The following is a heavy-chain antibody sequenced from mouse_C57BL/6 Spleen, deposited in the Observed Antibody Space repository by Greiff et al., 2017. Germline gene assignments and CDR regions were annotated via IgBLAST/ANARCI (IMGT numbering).Heavy chain of an antibody. CDR3: AKSTTVVAFDY. V-gene: IGHV14-2*01. Sequence: VQLQQSGAELVKPGASVKLSCTASGFNIKDYYMHWVKQRTEQGLEWIGRIDPEDGETKYAPKFQGKATMTADKSSNTAYLQLSSLTSEDAAVYYCAKSTTVVAFDYWGQGTTLTVSS. CDR1: GFNIKDYY. CDR2: IDPEDGET. J-gene: IGHJ2*01. D-gene: IGHD1-1*01.